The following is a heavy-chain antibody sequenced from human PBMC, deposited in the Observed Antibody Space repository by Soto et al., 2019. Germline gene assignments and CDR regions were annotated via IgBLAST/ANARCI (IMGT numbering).Heavy chain of an antibody. CDR1: GGSISSYY. Sequence: QVQLQESGPGLVKPSETLSLTCTVSGGSISSYYWNWIRQPPGKGLEWIGDIYYSGTTNYTPSLKSRVTRSEDTSKNQFSLQLSSANAADTAVYYCARRPWFGAIGGWFDPWGQGTLVTVSS. CDR2: IYYSGTT. J-gene: IGHJ5*02. D-gene: IGHD3-10*01. V-gene: IGHV4-59*08. CDR3: ARRPWFGAIGGWFDP.